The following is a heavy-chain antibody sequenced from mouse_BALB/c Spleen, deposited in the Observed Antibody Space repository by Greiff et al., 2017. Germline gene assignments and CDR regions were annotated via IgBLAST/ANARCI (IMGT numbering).Heavy chain of an antibody. CDR2: IWAGGST. CDR1: GFSLTSYG. V-gene: IGHV2-9*02. Sequence: VQGVESGPGLVAPSQSLSITCTVSGFSLTSYGVHWVRQPPGKGLEWLGVIWAGGSTNYNSALMSRLSISKDNSKSQVFLKMNSLQTDDTAMYYCARDSRGNSRLYAMDYWGQGTSVTVSS. D-gene: IGHD2-1*01. J-gene: IGHJ4*01. CDR3: ARDSRGNSRLYAMDY.